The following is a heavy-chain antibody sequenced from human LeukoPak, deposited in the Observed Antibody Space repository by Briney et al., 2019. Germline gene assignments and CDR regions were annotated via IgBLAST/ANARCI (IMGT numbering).Heavy chain of an antibody. CDR3: ARVRGYCSSTSCSSPYYYYGMDV. Sequence: SVKVSCKASGGTFSSYAISWVRQAPGQGLEWMGGIIHIFGTANYAQKFQGRVTITADESTSTAYMELSSLRSEDTAVYYCARVRGYCSSTSCSSPYYYYGMDVWGKGTTVTVSS. CDR1: GGTFSSYA. D-gene: IGHD2-2*01. CDR2: IIHIFGTA. V-gene: IGHV1-69*13. J-gene: IGHJ6*04.